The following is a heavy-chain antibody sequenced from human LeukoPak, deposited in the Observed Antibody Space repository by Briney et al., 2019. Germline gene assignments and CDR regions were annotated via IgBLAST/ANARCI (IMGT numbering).Heavy chain of an antibody. D-gene: IGHD2-15*01. CDR1: GFTFSSYA. J-gene: IGHJ4*02. V-gene: IGHV3-23*01. CDR2: ISGSGGST. Sequence: GGSLRLSCAASGFTFSSYAMSWVRQAPGKGLEWVSAISGSGGSTYYADSVKGRFTISRDNSKNTLYLQMNSLRAEDTAVYYCAKEGLVAATRSLCYLDYWGQGTLVTVSS. CDR3: AKEGLVAATRSLCYLDY.